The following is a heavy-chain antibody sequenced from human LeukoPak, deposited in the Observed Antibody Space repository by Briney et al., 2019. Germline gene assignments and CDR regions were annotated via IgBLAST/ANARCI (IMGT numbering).Heavy chain of an antibody. J-gene: IGHJ4*02. CDR3: AKDMDVDIVATDY. CDR2: ISYDGSNK. D-gene: IGHD5-12*01. CDR1: GFTFSSYG. V-gene: IGHV3-30*18. Sequence: PGRSLRLSCAASGFTFSSYGMHWVRQAPGEGLEWVAVISYDGSNKYYADSVKGRFTISRDNSKNTLYLQMNSLRAEDTALYYCAKDMDVDIVATDYWGQGTLVTVSS.